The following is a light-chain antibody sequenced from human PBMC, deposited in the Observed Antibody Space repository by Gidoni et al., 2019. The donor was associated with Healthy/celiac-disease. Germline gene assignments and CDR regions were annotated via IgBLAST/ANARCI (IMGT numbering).Light chain of an antibody. CDR1: QSVSSSY. CDR3: QQYGSSSLT. Sequence: ELVLTQSPGTLSLSPGERATLSCRASQSVSSSYLAWYQQKPGQAPRLLIYVASSRSTGIPDRFSGSGSGTDFTLTISRLEPEDFAVYYCQQYGSSSLTFGGGTKVEIK. V-gene: IGKV3-20*01. J-gene: IGKJ4*01. CDR2: VAS.